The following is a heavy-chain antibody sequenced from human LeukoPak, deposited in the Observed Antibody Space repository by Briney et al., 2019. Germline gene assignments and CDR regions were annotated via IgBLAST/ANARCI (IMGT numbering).Heavy chain of an antibody. CDR1: GGSISSSSYY. D-gene: IGHD1-26*01. CDR2: IYYSGST. V-gene: IGHV4-39*01. CDR3: ARRYSFGGELPTSFDY. J-gene: IGHJ4*02. Sequence: PSETLSLTCTVSGGSISSSSYYWGWIRQPPGKGLEWIGSIYYSGSTYYNPSLKSRVTISVDTSKNQFSLKLSSVTAADTAVYYCARRYSFGGELPTSFDYWGQGTLVTVSS.